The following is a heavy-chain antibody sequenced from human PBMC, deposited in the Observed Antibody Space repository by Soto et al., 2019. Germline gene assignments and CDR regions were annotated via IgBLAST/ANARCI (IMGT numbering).Heavy chain of an antibody. D-gene: IGHD2-15*01. J-gene: IGHJ4*02. CDR2: INHSGST. V-gene: IGHV4-34*01. CDR1: GGSFSGYY. Sequence: SETLSLTCAVYGGSFSGYYWSWIRQPPGKGLEWIGEINHSGSTNYNPSLKSRVTISVDTSKNQFSLKLSSVTAADTAVYYCARVFKGRGSYTRMNFDYWGQGTLVTVSS. CDR3: ARVFKGRGSYTRMNFDY.